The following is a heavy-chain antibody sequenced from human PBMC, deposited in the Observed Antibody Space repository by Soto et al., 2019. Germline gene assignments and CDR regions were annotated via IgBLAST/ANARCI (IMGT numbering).Heavy chain of an antibody. CDR3: ARAGLGDGSDY. D-gene: IGHD1-26*01. Sequence: QVQLQESGPGLVKPSETLSLTCTVSGGSVSSGSYYWSWIRPPPGKGLEWIGYNYYSGSTKNNPSRKSRVTISVDTSKNQFSLKLSSVTAADTAVYYCARAGLGDGSDYWGQGTLVTVSS. CDR1: GGSVSSGSYY. J-gene: IGHJ4*02. CDR2: NYYSGST. V-gene: IGHV4-61*01.